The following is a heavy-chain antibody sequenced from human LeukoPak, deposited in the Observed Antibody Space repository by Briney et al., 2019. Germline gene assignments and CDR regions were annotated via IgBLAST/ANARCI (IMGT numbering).Heavy chain of an antibody. D-gene: IGHD2-2*01. J-gene: IGHJ5*02. CDR1: GFTVTDNY. CDR2: IYGGGDT. V-gene: IGHV3-53*05. CDR3: ARDKGCSSTSCKGNWFDP. Sequence: PGGSLRLSCAASGFTVTDNYMNWVRQSSGKGLEWVSVIYGGGDTNYADSVKGRFIISRDTSKNTVYLQMNSLRAEDTAVYYCARDKGCSSTSCKGNWFDPWGQGTLVTVSS.